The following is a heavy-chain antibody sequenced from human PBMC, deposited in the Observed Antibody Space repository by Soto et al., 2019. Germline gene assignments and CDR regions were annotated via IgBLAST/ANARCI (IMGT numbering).Heavy chain of an antibody. D-gene: IGHD6-13*01. CDR3: ARRAIAAAGTKTLGY. CDR1: GYSFTSYW. CDR2: IGPSDSYT. V-gene: IGHV5-10-1*01. Sequence: GESLKISCKGSGYSFTSYWIGWVRQMPGKGLEWMGRIGPSDSYTNYSPSFQGHVTISADKSISTAYLQWSSLKASDTAMYYCARRAIAAAGTKTLGYWGQGTLVTVSS. J-gene: IGHJ4*02.